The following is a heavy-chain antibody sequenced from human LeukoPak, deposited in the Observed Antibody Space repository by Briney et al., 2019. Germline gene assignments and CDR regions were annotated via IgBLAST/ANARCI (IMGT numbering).Heavy chain of an antibody. CDR3: ARRGGGSEPADLDV. CDR2: IYPGDSDT. D-gene: IGHD3-10*01. J-gene: IGHJ4*02. V-gene: IGHV5-51*01. Sequence: LGESLKISCKASGYRFTTYWIGWVRQVPGKGLEWLGIIYPGDSDTRYSPSFQGQVTISADESTNTAYLQWSSLKASDTAIYYCARRGGGSEPADLDVWGQGTLVTVSS. CDR1: GYRFTTYW.